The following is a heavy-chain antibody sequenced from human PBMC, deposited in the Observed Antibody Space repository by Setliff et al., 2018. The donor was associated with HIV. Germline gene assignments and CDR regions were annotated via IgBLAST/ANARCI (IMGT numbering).Heavy chain of an antibody. CDR1: GYSFTNYG. CDR3: AADRDDDYGFYRCA. Sequence: ASVKVSCKASGYSFTNYGVNWVRQAPGQGLEWMGWISAYNGNTNYAQKLQGRVTMTTDTSTSTAYMGLRSLRSDDTAVYYCAADRDDDYGFYRCAWGQGTLVTVSS. J-gene: IGHJ5*02. D-gene: IGHD3-22*01. V-gene: IGHV1-18*01. CDR2: ISAYNGNT.